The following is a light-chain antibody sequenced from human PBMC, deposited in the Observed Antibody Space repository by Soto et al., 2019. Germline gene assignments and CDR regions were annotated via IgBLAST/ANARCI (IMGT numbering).Light chain of an antibody. V-gene: IGLV2-14*01. CDR1: SSDVGGYNF. CDR3: TSFTIKSTYV. J-gene: IGLJ1*01. CDR2: QVS. Sequence: QSALTQPASVSGSPGQSITISCTGTSSDVGGYNFVSWYQQHPGKAPKFIIYQVSHRPSGVSSCFSGSKSGNTASLTISGLPAEDEADYYCTSFTIKSTYVFGPRTKGTVL.